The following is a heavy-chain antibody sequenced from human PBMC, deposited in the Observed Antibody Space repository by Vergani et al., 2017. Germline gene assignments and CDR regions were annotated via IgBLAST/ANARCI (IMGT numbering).Heavy chain of an antibody. CDR3: ARHSTVEWLVKLGWIDP. CDR1: GGPFSGGSHY. Sequence: QVQLKESGPGLVGPSETLSLTCTVSGGPFSGGSHYWSWIRQSAGKGLEWIGRIYNTGGTNYDPSLKTRVTMSVDTSKNQFSLKLSSVTAADTAVYFCARHSTVEWLVKLGWIDPWGQGILVTVSS. J-gene: IGHJ5*02. CDR2: IYNTGGT. D-gene: IGHD6-19*01. V-gene: IGHV4-61*02.